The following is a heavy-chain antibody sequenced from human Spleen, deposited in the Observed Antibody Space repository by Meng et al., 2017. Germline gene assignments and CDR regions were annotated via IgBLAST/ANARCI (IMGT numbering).Heavy chain of an antibody. J-gene: IGHJ5*02. CDR1: GFTFSSSA. CDR3: ARSVLGVTNWFDP. V-gene: IGHV3-23*01. D-gene: IGHD3-3*02. Sequence: GESLKISCAVSGFTFSSSAMSWVRQAPGKGLEWVSSISISGDTTSYADSVKGRFTISRDNSKNTLYLQMNSLRAEDTAVYYCARSVLGVTNWFDPWGQGTLVTVSS. CDR2: ISISGDTT.